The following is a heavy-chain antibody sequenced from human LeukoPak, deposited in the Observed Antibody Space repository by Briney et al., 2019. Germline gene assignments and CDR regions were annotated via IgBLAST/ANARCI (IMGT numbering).Heavy chain of an antibody. CDR3: AKDRAQQLVLDF. Sequence: PGGSLRVSCAASGFTFSSYAMSWVRQAPGKGLEWVSAIIGSGSSTNYADSVKGRFTISRDNSKNTLFLQMNSLRAEDTAVYYCAKDRAQQLVLDFWGHGSLVSVSS. CDR2: IIGSGSST. J-gene: IGHJ4*01. CDR1: GFTFSSYA. D-gene: IGHD6-13*01. V-gene: IGHV3-23*01.